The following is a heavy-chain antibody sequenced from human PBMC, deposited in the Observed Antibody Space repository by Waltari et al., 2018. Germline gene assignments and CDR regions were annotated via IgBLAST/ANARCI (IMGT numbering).Heavy chain of an antibody. J-gene: IGHJ4*02. CDR1: GFTVNNNY. Sequence: EVKLVESGGGLIQPGGSLRLSCAASGFTVNNNYMSWVRQAPGKGLEWVSLMYSDGGAYYADSGNGRFTISRDNSKYTVYLQMDSLRADDTAVYYCATPLTGRAYWGQVTLVTVSS. CDR3: ATPLTGRAY. V-gene: IGHV3-53*01. CDR2: MYSDGGA.